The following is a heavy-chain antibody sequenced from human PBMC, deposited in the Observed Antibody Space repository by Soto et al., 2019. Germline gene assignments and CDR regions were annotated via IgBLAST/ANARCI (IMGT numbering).Heavy chain of an antibody. D-gene: IGHD2-15*01. V-gene: IGHV3-15*05. Sequence: EVQLVESGGGLVKPGGSLTLSCAASGFSFSNVWMSWVRQAPGKGLEWVGHIKTKSVGGTTDYTAPDKGRFTIARDDSTDTQYVQMNFLKIEDTAVYYCTTYSSQTVDDGGTGDTVQTKIHDSWGQGILVTVSS. CDR2: IKTKSVGGTT. CDR3: TTYSSQTVDDGGTGDTVQTKIHDS. J-gene: IGHJ4*02. CDR1: GFSFSNVW.